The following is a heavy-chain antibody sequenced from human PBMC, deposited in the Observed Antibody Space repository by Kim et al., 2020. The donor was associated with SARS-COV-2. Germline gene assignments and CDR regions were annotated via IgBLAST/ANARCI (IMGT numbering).Heavy chain of an antibody. D-gene: IGHD6-13*01. J-gene: IGHJ5*02. CDR2: ISYDGSNK. V-gene: IGHV3-30-3*01. Sequence: GGSLRLSCAASGFTFSSYAMHWVRQAPGKGLEWVAVISYDGSNKYYADSVKGRFTISRDNSKNTLYLQMNSLRAEDTAVYYCARDHQQQLVQGWFDPWGQGTLVTVSS. CDR3: ARDHQQQLVQGWFDP. CDR1: GFTFSSYA.